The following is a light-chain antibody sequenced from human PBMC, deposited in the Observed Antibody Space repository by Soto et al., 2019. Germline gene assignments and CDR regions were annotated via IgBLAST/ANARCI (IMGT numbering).Light chain of an antibody. CDR1: QSISSW. J-gene: IGKJ1*01. CDR3: QQYNSYPWT. CDR2: QAS. V-gene: IGKV1-5*03. Sequence: IKMNQSPSTLSASVGDRVSITCRASQSISSWLAWYQQKPGKAPKLMIYQASTLESGVPSNFSGSGSGTEFTLTISSLQPEDFATYYCQQYNSYPWTFGQGTKVDIK.